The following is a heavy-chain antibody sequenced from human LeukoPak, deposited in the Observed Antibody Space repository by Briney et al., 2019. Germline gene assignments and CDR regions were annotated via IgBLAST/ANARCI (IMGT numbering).Heavy chain of an antibody. V-gene: IGHV4-34*01. CDR1: GGSFSGYY. CDR3: ARGYFVVVPAAIRYDYYYMDV. CDR2: IINSGST. J-gene: IGHJ6*03. Sequence: SETLSLTCAVYGGSFSGYYWSWIRHPPGKGLEWIGGIINSGSTNYAPSLKSRVTISVDTAKNQFSLKLSSVPAADTAVYYCARGYFVVVPAAIRYDYYYMDVWGKGTTVTVSS. D-gene: IGHD2-2*01.